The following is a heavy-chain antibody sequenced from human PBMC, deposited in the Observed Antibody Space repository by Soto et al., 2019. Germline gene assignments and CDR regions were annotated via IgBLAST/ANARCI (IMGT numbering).Heavy chain of an antibody. CDR2: IKQDGSEK. V-gene: IGHV3-7*04. J-gene: IGHJ4*02. CDR3: ARARADYYDSSGYPLGY. Sequence: EVQLVESGGGLVQPGGSLGLSCAASGFTFSSYWMSWVRQAPGKGLEWVANIKQDGSEKYYVDSVKGRFTISRDNAKNSLYLQMNSLRAEDTAVYYCARARADYYDSSGYPLGYWGQGTLVTVSS. D-gene: IGHD3-22*01. CDR1: GFTFSSYW.